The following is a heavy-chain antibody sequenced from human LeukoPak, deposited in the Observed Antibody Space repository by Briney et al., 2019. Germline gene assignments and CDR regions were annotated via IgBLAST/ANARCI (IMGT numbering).Heavy chain of an antibody. CDR1: GFTVSSNY. Sequence: GGSLRLSCAASGFTVSSNYMSWVRQAPGKGLEWVSVIYSGGSTYYADSVKGRFTISRDNSKNTLYLQMNSLRAEDTAVYYCARGYIVVVVAATSYGMDVWGQGTTVTVFS. CDR2: IYSGGST. J-gene: IGHJ6*02. D-gene: IGHD2-15*01. V-gene: IGHV3-66*01. CDR3: ARGYIVVVVAATSYGMDV.